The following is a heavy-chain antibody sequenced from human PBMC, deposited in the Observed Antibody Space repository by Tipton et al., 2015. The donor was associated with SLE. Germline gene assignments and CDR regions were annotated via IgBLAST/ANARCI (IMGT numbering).Heavy chain of an antibody. CDR1: GGSISSSSYY. CDR2: IYYSGST. CDR3: ASIVVFITDAFDI. Sequence: TLSLTCTVSGGSISSSSYYWGWIRQPPGNGLEWIGSIYYSGSTYYNPSLKSRVTISVDTSKNQFSLKLSSVTAADTAVYYCASIVVFITDAFDIWGQGTMVTVSS. D-gene: IGHD3-22*01. V-gene: IGHV4-39*01. J-gene: IGHJ3*02.